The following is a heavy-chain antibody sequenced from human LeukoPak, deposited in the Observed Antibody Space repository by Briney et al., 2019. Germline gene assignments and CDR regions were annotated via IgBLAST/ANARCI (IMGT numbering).Heavy chain of an antibody. D-gene: IGHD6-19*01. V-gene: IGHV4-59*01. J-gene: IGHJ4*02. CDR1: GGSISTSY. Sequence: SETLSLTCSVSGGSISTSYWNWIRQPPGKGLEWIGYISYTGNTNYNPSLKGRVTISVDTSRSQLSLNLSSVTAADTAVYYCARVERQWPTFKYYFEYWGQGTMVTVSS. CDR3: ARVERQWPTFKYYFEY. CDR2: ISYTGNT.